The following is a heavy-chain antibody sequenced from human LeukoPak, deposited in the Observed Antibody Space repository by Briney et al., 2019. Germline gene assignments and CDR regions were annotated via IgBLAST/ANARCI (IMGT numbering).Heavy chain of an antibody. Sequence: ASVKISCKASGYNFRNYGIGWVRQAPRQGLEWMGWITAGNGNTNYAQKVQGRVTMTTDTSTSTAYMELRSLRSDDTAVYFCARDSARGYSYGYNAFDIWGQGTMVTVSS. CDR3: ARDSARGYSYGYNAFDI. CDR2: ITAGNGNT. CDR1: GYNFRNYG. V-gene: IGHV1-18*01. J-gene: IGHJ3*02. D-gene: IGHD5-18*01.